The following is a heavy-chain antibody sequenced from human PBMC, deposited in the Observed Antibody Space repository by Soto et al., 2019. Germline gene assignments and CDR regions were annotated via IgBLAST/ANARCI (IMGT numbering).Heavy chain of an antibody. CDR2: VYDSGST. J-gene: IGHJ4*02. V-gene: IGHV4-61*01. CDR3: ARDAYDYGPNFDY. CDR1: GVSVSNDSFY. Sequence: SETLSLTCTVSGVSVSNDSFYWGWIRQPPGKGLEWIGYVYDSGSTKSNPSLESRVTISLDTSRNQFSLRLTSVTAADTAFYYCARDAYDYGPNFDYWGQGILVTVSS. D-gene: IGHD4-17*01.